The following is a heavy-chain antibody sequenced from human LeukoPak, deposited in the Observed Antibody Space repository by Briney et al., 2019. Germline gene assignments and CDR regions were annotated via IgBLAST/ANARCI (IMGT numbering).Heavy chain of an antibody. CDR2: IYYSGST. D-gene: IGHD5-18*01. J-gene: IGHJ4*02. V-gene: IGHV4-59*08. CDR3: ARHGYSYGYYFDY. Sequence: PSETLSLTRTLSGGSTSSYYRSWIRQPPRKELKWIGHIYYSGSTNYNPSLKSRVTISVDTSKNQFSLKLSSVTAADTAVYYCARHGYSYGYYFDYWGQGTLVTVSS. CDR1: GGSTSSYY.